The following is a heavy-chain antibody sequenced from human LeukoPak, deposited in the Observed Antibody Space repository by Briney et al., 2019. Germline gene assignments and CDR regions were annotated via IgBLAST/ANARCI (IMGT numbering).Heavy chain of an antibody. CDR1: GDSITNTRYY. CDR2: VYYTGNT. Sequence: SETLSLTCTVSGDSITNTRYYWGWIRQPPGKGLEWLGSVYYTGNTYYNPSLKSRVTVSVDTSKNQFSLKLNSVTAADTAVYYCASLNWNHGDTYYFDYWGQGTLVTVSS. J-gene: IGHJ4*02. V-gene: IGHV4-39*01. CDR3: ASLNWNHGDTYYFDY. D-gene: IGHD1-20*01.